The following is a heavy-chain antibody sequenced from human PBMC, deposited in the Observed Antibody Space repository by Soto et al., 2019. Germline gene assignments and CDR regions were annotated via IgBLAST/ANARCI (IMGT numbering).Heavy chain of an antibody. CDR3: TRPHEGSSTSCYVL. V-gene: IGHV3-73*01. D-gene: IGHD2-2*01. CDR1: GFTFSGSA. Sequence: GGSLRLSCAASGFTFSGSAMHWVRQASGKGLEWVGRIRSKANSYATAYAASVKGRFTISRDDSKNTAYLQMNSLKTEDTAVYYCTRPHEGSSTSCYVLWGQGTLVTVSS. J-gene: IGHJ4*02. CDR2: IRSKANSYAT.